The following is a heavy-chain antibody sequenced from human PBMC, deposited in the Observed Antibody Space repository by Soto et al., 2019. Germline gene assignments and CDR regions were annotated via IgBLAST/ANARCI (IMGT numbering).Heavy chain of an antibody. V-gene: IGHV1-69*02. CDR1: GGTFSSYT. CDR3: ASIAVAGTGWFDP. Sequence: QVQLVQSGAEVKKPGSSVKVSCKASGGTFSSYTISWVRQAPGQGLEWMGRIIPILGIANYAQKFQGRVTITANKSTSPAYMELSSLRSEDTAVYYCASIAVAGTGWFDPWGQGTLVTVSS. CDR2: IIPILGIA. D-gene: IGHD6-19*01. J-gene: IGHJ5*02.